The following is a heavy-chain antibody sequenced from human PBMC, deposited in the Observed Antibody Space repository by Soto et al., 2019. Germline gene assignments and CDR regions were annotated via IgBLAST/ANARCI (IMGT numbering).Heavy chain of an antibody. D-gene: IGHD3-9*01. J-gene: IGHJ4*02. CDR3: ARGASGYYYVDS. Sequence: GGSLRLSCVVSGFTFTDSWMYWVRQAPGKGLMWVSRINSGGSTTNYADSVKGRVTISRDNAKNTVYLQMDSLTAEDTAVYYCARGASGYYYVDSWGQGTLVTVSS. CDR2: INSGGSTT. CDR1: GFTFTDSW. V-gene: IGHV3-74*01.